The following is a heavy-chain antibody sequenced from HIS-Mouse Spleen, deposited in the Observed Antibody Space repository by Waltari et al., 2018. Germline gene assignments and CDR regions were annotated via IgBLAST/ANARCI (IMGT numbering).Heavy chain of an antibody. Sequence: QVQLQQWGAGLLKPSETLSLTCAVYGGSFSGYYWSWIRQPPGKGLEWIGEINHSGSTNYNPSLTSRVTISVDTSKNQFSLKLSSVTAADTAVYYCARMGPASGSYGDYWGQGTLVTVSS. V-gene: IGHV4-34*01. CDR1: GGSFSGYY. J-gene: IGHJ4*02. D-gene: IGHD1-26*01. CDR3: ARMGPASGSYGDY. CDR2: INHSGST.